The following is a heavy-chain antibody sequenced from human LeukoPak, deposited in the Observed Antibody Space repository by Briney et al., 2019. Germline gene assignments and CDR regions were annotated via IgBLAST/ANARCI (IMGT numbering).Heavy chain of an antibody. D-gene: IGHD3-16*01. CDR1: GGSISSSSYY. CDR2: IYYSGST. CDR3: ARGARRNYGY. Sequence: SETLSLTCTVSGGSISSSSYYWGWIRQPPGKGLEWIGTIYYSGSTNYNPSLKSRVTISVDTSKNQFSLKLSSVTAADTAVYYCARGARRNYGYWGQGTLVTVSS. J-gene: IGHJ4*02. V-gene: IGHV4-39*07.